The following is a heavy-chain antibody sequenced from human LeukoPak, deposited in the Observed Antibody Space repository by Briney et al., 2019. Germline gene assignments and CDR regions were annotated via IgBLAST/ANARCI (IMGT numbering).Heavy chain of an antibody. CDR1: GFTFSSYW. D-gene: IGHD1-26*01. Sequence: GGSLRLSCAASGFTFSSYWMSWVRQAPGKGLEWVANIKQDGSEKYYVDSVKGRFTISRDNAKNSLYLQMNSLGAEDTAVYYCARDLTGYSGSYSDYWGQGTLVTVSS. CDR3: ARDLTGYSGSYSDY. J-gene: IGHJ4*02. CDR2: IKQDGSEK. V-gene: IGHV3-7*01.